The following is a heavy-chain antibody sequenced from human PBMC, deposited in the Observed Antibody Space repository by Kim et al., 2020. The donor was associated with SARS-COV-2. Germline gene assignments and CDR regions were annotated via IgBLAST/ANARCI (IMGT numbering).Heavy chain of an antibody. J-gene: IGHJ3*02. V-gene: IGHV5-51*01. CDR3: ARHGDCSGGSCYSHAFDI. Sequence: GESLKISCKGSGYSFTSYWIGWVRQMPGKGLEWMGIIYPGDSDTRYSPSFQGQVTISADKSISTAYLQWSSLKASDTAMYYCARHGDCSGGSCYSHAFDIWGQGTMVTVSS. CDR1: GYSFTSYW. D-gene: IGHD2-15*01. CDR2: IYPGDSDT.